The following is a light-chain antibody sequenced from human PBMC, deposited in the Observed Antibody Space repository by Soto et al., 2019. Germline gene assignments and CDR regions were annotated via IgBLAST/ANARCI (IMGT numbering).Light chain of an antibody. Sequence: DFPMTQSPSSVSASVGDRVTITCRERRRISSWFAWYQQKPGNAPKLLISAASSLQSGVPSRFSRSRSGTDFTLTISSLQPGDFATYYCQEANSFPRAVGPGTKVDIK. CDR2: AAS. CDR3: QEANSFPRA. CDR1: RRISSW. V-gene: IGKV1-12*01. J-gene: IGKJ3*01.